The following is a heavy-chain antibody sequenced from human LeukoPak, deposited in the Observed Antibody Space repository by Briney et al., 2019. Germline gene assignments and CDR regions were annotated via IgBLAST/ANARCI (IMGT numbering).Heavy chain of an antibody. Sequence: PPETLSLTCTVSGGSISSSSYYWGWIRQPPGKGLEWIGSIYYSGSTYYNPSLKSRVTISVDTSKNQFSLKLSSVTAADTAVYYCARLEAAASFDYWGQGTLVTVSS. CDR2: IYYSGST. CDR1: GGSISSSSYY. D-gene: IGHD6-13*01. J-gene: IGHJ4*02. CDR3: ARLEAAASFDY. V-gene: IGHV4-39*01.